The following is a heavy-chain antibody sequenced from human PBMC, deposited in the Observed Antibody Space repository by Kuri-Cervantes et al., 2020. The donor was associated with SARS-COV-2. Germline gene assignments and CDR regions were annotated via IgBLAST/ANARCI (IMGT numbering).Heavy chain of an antibody. V-gene: IGHV3-21*01. CDR3: AREEGGELGEAFDY. D-gene: IGHD7-27*01. CDR1: GFTFSGYS. J-gene: IGHJ4*02. CDR2: IDSSSYYI. Sequence: GESLKISCAASGFTFSGYSMNWIRQAPGKGLEWVASIDSSSYYIYHADSVKGRLTISRDNAKTSVYLQMNSLTVEDTAVYYCAREEGGELGEAFDYWGQGALVTVSS.